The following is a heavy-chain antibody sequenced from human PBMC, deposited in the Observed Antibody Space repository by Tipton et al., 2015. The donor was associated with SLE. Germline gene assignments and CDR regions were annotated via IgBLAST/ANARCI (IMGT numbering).Heavy chain of an antibody. Sequence: LRLSCTVSGGSMTTGSYFWTWIRQPAGKGPEYIGRIYSTGDINYNPALKSRVTILADTSKDQFSLKLSSVTVADTAVYYCAKDYNYDNADYNWGQGKLVIVSS. D-gene: IGHD4-17*01. CDR1: GGSMTTGSYF. CDR3: AKDYNYDNADYN. J-gene: IGHJ4*02. CDR2: IYSTGDI. V-gene: IGHV4-61*02.